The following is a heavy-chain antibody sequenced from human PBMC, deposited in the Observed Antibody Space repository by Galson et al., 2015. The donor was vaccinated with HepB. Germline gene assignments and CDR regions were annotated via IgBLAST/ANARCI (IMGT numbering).Heavy chain of an antibody. CDR3: ARDEVTTLYYYYGMDV. V-gene: IGHV1-46*01. J-gene: IGHJ6*02. D-gene: IGHD4-17*01. CDR1: GYTFTSYY. Sequence: SVKVSCKASGYTFTSYYMHWVRQAPGQGLEWMGIINPSGGSTSYAQKFQGRVTMTRDTSTSTVYMELSSLRSEDTAVYYCARDEVTTLYYYYGMDVWGQGTTVTVSS. CDR2: INPSGGST.